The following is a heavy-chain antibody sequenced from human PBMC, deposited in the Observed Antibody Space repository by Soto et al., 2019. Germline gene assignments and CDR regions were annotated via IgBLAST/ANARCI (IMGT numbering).Heavy chain of an antibody. CDR3: ARVRPYTAYWFDP. Sequence: PSETLSLTCAVSGGSISSAGYCWTWIRQPPGKGLEWIGYIYPTGNTYYSPSLKSRVTISVDKSSNHLSLELNSVTAADTAVYYCARVRPYTAYWFDPWGPGTLVTVSS. D-gene: IGHD2-2*02. CDR2: IYPTGNT. V-gene: IGHV4-30-2*01. CDR1: GGSISSAGYC. J-gene: IGHJ5*02.